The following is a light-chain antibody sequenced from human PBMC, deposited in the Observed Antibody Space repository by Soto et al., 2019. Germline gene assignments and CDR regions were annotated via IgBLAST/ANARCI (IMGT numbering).Light chain of an antibody. J-gene: IGLJ1*01. Sequence: QSVLTQPPSVSGSPGQRVTISCTGSSCNIGAGYYVHWYQQLPGTAPKLLIYGNSNRPSGVPDRFSGSKSGTSASLAITGLQAEDEADYYCQSYDSSLSAYVFGTGTKLTVL. CDR2: GNS. CDR1: SCNIGAGYY. CDR3: QSYDSSLSAYV. V-gene: IGLV1-40*01.